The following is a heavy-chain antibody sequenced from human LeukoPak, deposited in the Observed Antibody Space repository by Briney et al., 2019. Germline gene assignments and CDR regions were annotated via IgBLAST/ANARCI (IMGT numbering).Heavy chain of an antibody. CDR1: GGSISSGGYY. CDR3: ARAPGTLVAATRCWFDP. V-gene: IGHV4-30-2*01. CDR2: IYHSGST. J-gene: IGHJ5*02. Sequence: SETLSLTCTVSGGSISSGGYYWSWIRQPPGKGLEWIGYIYHSGSTYYNPSLKSRVTISVDTSKNQFSLKLSSVTAADTAVYYCARAPGTLVAATRCWFDPWGQGTLVTVSS. D-gene: IGHD2-15*01.